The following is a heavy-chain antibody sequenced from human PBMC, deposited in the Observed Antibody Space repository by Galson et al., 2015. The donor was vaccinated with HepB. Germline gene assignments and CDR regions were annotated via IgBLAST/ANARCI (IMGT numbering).Heavy chain of an antibody. J-gene: IGHJ4*02. Sequence: SLRLSCAASGFAFSAYYMSWIRQAPGKGLEWVSYISSSGSSIYYADSVKGRFTISRDNAKNSLFLQMNSLRAEDTAVYYCARAPPGTLDYWGQGTLVTVSS. CDR3: ARAPPGTLDY. V-gene: IGHV3-11*01. D-gene: IGHD2-2*01. CDR1: GFAFSAYY. CDR2: ISSSGSSI.